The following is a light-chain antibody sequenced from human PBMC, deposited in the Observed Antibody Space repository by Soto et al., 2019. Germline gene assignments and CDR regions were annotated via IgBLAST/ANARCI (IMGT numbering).Light chain of an antibody. CDR2: DAS. J-gene: IGKJ1*01. CDR1: PSVSSY. V-gene: IGKV3-11*01. CDR3: QQYTNSPLT. Sequence: IGLTQSPATLSLSPGERATLSCRASPSVSSYLAWYQKKTGQAPRLLIYDASNRATGVPERLSGSGYGTDLTITISRMENEDFEVYYCQQYTNSPLTFGHGTKVDIK.